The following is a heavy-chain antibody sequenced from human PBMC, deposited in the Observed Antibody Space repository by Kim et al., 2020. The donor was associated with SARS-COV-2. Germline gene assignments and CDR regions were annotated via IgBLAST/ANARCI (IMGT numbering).Heavy chain of an antibody. CDR1: GGSFSGYY. J-gene: IGHJ4*02. D-gene: IGHD3-22*01. V-gene: IGHV4-34*01. CDR3: ARGRRYYDSSGYYYLYPPGYFDY. Sequence: SETLSLTCAVYGGSFSGYYWSWIRQPPGKGLEWIGEINHSGSTNYNPSLKSRVTISVDTSKNQFSLKLSSVTAADTAVYYCARGRRYYDSSGYYYLYPPGYFDYWGQGTLVTVSS. CDR2: INHSGST.